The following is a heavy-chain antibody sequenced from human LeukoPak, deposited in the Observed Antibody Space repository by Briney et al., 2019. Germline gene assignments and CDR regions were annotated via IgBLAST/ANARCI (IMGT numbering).Heavy chain of an antibody. Sequence: GGSLRLSCAASGFNVRSYYMSWVRQAPGKGLEWVSVIYTDGNTYYAVSVKGRFTISRDNSKNTLYLQMNSLRADDTAVYYCVRDGYRDWGQGTLVTVSS. D-gene: IGHD6-25*01. J-gene: IGHJ4*02. CDR1: GFNVRSYY. V-gene: IGHV3-66*01. CDR2: IYTDGNT. CDR3: VRDGYRD.